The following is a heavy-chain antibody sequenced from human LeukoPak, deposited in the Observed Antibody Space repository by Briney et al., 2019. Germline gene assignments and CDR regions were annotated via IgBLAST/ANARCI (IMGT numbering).Heavy chain of an antibody. D-gene: IGHD3-22*01. CDR3: ARGRYYDLDY. V-gene: IGHV4-61*02. CDR1: GGSISSGSYY. CDR2: IYTSGST. Sequence: SETLSLTCTVSGGSISSGSYYWSWIRQPAGKGLEWIGRIYTSGSTNYNPSLKSRVTISVDTSKNQFSLKLSSVTAADTAVYYCARGRYYDLDYWGQGTLVTVSS. J-gene: IGHJ4*02.